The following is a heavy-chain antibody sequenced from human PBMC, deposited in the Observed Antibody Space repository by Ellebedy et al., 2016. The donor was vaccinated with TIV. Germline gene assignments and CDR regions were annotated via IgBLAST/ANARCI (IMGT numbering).Heavy chain of an antibody. CDR3: ARVVWQLPVSYAFDI. CDR2: IYYSGST. Sequence: MPSETLSLTCTVSGGPISSYYWSWIPQPPGKGLEWIGYIYYSGSTNYNPSLKSRVTISVDTSKNQFSLKLSSVTTADTAVYYCARVVWQLPVSYAFDIWGQGTMITVSS. D-gene: IGHD2-15*01. V-gene: IGHV4-59*01. J-gene: IGHJ3*02. CDR1: GGPISSYY.